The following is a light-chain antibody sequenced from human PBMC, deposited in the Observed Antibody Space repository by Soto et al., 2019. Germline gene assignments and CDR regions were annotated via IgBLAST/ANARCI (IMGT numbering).Light chain of an antibody. CDR2: DAS. CDR1: QDVSSY. Sequence: DIQLTQSPSFLSASIGDRVTITCRASQDVSSYLAWYQQKPGKAPKLLIYDASTFESGVPSRFSGSGSGREFTTITISMQPEDFATSYCQQPASFPLTFGQGTRLEIK. V-gene: IGKV1-9*01. J-gene: IGKJ5*01. CDR3: QQPASFPLT.